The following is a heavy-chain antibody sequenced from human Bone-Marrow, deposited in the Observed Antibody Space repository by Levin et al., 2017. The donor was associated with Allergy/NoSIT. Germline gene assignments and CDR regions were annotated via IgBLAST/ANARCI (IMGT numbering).Heavy chain of an antibody. CDR3: ARARDNFGYLPLDH. Sequence: LSCSVSGGSMSRYYWSWIRQSPERGLEWIGYIYSAGDASYNPSLEGRVTISVDTPRNQFSLRLRSVTAADTARYYCARARDNFGYLPLDHWGQGTLVIVSS. CDR1: GGSMSRYY. J-gene: IGHJ4*02. V-gene: IGHV4-59*12. D-gene: IGHD5-12*01. CDR2: IYSAGDA.